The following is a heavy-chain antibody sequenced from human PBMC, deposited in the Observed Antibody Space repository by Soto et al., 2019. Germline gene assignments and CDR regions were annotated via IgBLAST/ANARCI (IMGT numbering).Heavy chain of an antibody. CDR2: INPSGGST. V-gene: IGHV1-46*01. Sequence: ASVKVSCKASGYTFTSHYMHWVRQAPGQGLEWMGIINPSGGSTSYAQKFQGRVTMTRDTSTSTVYMELSSLRSEDTAVYYCARHGPPLYLRFLEGPRAGYYYYRDVWGKGTTVTVPS. D-gene: IGHD3-3*01. CDR1: GYTFTSHY. J-gene: IGHJ6*03. CDR3: ARHGPPLYLRFLEGPRAGYYYYRDV.